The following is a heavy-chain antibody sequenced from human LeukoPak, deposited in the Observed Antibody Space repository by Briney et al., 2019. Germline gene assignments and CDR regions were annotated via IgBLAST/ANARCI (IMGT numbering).Heavy chain of an antibody. Sequence: GGSLRLSCAASGFTFSSYAMHWVRQAPGKGLEWVAVISYDGSNKYYADSVKGRFTISRDNSKNTLYLQMNSLRAEDTAVYYCARDPSPPLITMIVVRPWFDYWGQGTLVTVSS. D-gene: IGHD3-22*01. J-gene: IGHJ4*02. V-gene: IGHV3-30-3*01. CDR3: ARDPSPPLITMIVVRPWFDY. CDR2: ISYDGSNK. CDR1: GFTFSSYA.